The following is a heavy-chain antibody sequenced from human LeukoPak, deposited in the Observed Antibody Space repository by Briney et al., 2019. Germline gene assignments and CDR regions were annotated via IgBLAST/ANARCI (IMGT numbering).Heavy chain of an antibody. CDR3: ARAKYYGSGSYRYYYYGMDV. Sequence: GGSLRPSCAASGFTFSSYGMHWVRQAPGKGLEWVAVIWYDGSNKYYADSVKGRFTISRDNSKNTLYLQMNSLRAEDTAVYYCARAKYYGSGSYRYYYYGMDVWGKGTTVTVSS. V-gene: IGHV3-33*01. D-gene: IGHD3-10*01. CDR2: IWYDGSNK. J-gene: IGHJ6*04. CDR1: GFTFSSYG.